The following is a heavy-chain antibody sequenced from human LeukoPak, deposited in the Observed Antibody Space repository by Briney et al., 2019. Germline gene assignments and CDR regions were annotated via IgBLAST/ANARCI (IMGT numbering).Heavy chain of an antibody. D-gene: IGHD4-17*01. V-gene: IGHV4-30-2*01. CDR2: IYHSGST. CDR3: ARGGDYETYYFDY. Sequence: SETLSLTCAVSGGSISSGGYSWSWIRQPPGKGLEWIGYIYHSGSTYYNPSLKSRVTISVDRSKNQFSLKLSSVTAADTAMYYCARGGDYETYYFDYWGQGTLVTVSS. J-gene: IGHJ4*02. CDR1: GGSISSGGYS.